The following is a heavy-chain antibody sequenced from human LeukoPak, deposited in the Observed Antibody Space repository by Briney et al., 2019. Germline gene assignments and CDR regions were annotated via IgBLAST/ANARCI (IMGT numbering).Heavy chain of an antibody. D-gene: IGHD7-27*01. CDR3: ARGWGNWVDY. V-gene: IGHV4-59*01. Sequence: PSETLSLTCTVSGGSISSYYWSWIRQPPGKGLEWIGYIYYSGNSNYNPSLRSRVAMSVDTSKNQFSLKLTSVTAADTAVYYCARGWGNWVDYWGQGTLVTVSA. J-gene: IGHJ4*02. CDR1: GGSISSYY. CDR2: IYYSGNS.